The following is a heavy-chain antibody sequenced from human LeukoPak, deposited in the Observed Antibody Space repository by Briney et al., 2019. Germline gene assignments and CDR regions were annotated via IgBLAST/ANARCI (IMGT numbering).Heavy chain of an antibody. Sequence: GASVKVSCKASGYTFTGYYMHWVRQAPGQGLEWMGWINPNSGGTNYAQKFQGWVTMTRDTSISTAYMELSRLRSEDTAVYYCARGCSSTSCYYYYYMDVWGKGTTVTVSS. CDR3: ARGCSSTSCYYYYYMDV. J-gene: IGHJ6*03. V-gene: IGHV1-2*04. D-gene: IGHD2-2*01. CDR2: INPNSGGT. CDR1: GYTFTGYY.